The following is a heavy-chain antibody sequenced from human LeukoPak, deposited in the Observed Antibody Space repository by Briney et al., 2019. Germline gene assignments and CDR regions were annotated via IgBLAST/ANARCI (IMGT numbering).Heavy chain of an antibody. V-gene: IGHV3-20*04. Sequence: GGSLRLSCAASGFTFDDYGMSWVRQAPGKGLEWVSGINWNGGSTGYADSVKGRFTISRDNAKNSLYLQMNSLRAEDTALYYCARWARAARSILGAFDIWGQGTMVTVSS. D-gene: IGHD6-6*01. J-gene: IGHJ3*02. CDR1: GFTFDDYG. CDR2: INWNGGST. CDR3: ARWARAARSILGAFDI.